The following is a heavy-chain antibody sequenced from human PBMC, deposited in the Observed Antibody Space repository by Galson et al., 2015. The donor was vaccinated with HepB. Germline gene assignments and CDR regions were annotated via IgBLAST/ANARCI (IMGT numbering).Heavy chain of an antibody. J-gene: IGHJ4*02. Sequence: SLRLSCAASGFTFSSYAMHWVRQAPGKGLEYVSAISSNGGSTYYADSVKGRFTISRDNSKNTLYLQMSSLRAEDTAVYYCVKARGRRVGTDCFDYWGQGTLVIVSS. CDR3: VKARGRRVGTDCFDY. V-gene: IGHV3-64D*06. D-gene: IGHD1-26*01. CDR1: GFTFSSYA. CDR2: ISSNGGST.